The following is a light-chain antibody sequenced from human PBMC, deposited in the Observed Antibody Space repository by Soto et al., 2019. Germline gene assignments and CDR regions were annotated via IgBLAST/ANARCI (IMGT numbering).Light chain of an antibody. V-gene: IGKV1-27*01. CDR3: QKFNTAPLT. CDR1: QDISVY. Sequence: GDRVTITGRASQDISVYLAWYQQKPGKVPKLLIYSASTLQSGVPSRFSGSGSGTDFTLTISSLQPEDVATYYCQKFNTAPLTFGQGTRLEIK. J-gene: IGKJ5*01. CDR2: SAS.